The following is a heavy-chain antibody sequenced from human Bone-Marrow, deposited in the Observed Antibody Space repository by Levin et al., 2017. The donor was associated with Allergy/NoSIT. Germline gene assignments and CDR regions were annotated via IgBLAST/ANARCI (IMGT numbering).Heavy chain of an antibody. CDR2: IYYRGNV. V-gene: IGHV4-59*01. CDR1: GGSINFYY. Sequence: LSQTLSLTCTVSGGSINFYYWSWIRQPPGEGLELIGNIYYRGNVNYNPSLKSRVTMSLDTSKNQFYLSLSSVTAADTAVYFCARHSKNHYYYGLDVWGPGTTVSVSS. J-gene: IGHJ6*02. CDR3: ARHSKNHYYYGLDV. D-gene: IGHD5-18*01.